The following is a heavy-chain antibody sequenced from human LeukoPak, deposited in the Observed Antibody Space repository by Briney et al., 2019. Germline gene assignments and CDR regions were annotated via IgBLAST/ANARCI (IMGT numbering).Heavy chain of an antibody. CDR3: ARVNYLYYFDY. Sequence: GGSLRLSCAASGFTFSSYWMSWVRQAPGKGLEWVAVISYDGSNKYYADSVKGRFTISRDNSKNTLYLQMNSLRAEDTAVYYCARVNYLYYFDYWGQGTPVTVSS. CDR2: ISYDGSNK. V-gene: IGHV3-30*03. J-gene: IGHJ4*02. CDR1: GFTFSSYW. D-gene: IGHD1-7*01.